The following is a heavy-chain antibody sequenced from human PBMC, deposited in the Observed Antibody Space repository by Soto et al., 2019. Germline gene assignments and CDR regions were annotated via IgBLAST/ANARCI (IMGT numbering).Heavy chain of an antibody. CDR3: AKENSGSYATDY. D-gene: IGHD1-26*01. V-gene: IGHV3-30*18. J-gene: IGHJ4*02. CDR1: GFTFSSYG. CDR2: ISYDGSNK. Sequence: GGSLRLSCAASGFTFSSYGMHWVRQAPGKGLEWVAVISYDGSNKYYADSVKGRFTISRDNSKNTLYLQMNSLRAEDTAVYYCAKENSGSYATDYWGQGTLVTVSS.